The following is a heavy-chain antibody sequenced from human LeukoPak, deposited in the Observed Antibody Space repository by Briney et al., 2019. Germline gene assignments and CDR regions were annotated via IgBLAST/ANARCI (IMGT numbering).Heavy chain of an antibody. D-gene: IGHD6-6*01. CDR1: GFTFSSYA. V-gene: IGHV3-23*01. CDR2: ISGSGGST. Sequence: GSLRLSCAASGFTFSSYAMSWVRQAPGKGLEWVSAISGSGGSTYYADSVKGRFTISRDNSKNTLYLQMNSLRAEDTAVYYCARPQGSSSVYYYYYYGMDVWGQGTTVTVSS. CDR3: ARPQGSSSVYYYYYYGMDV. J-gene: IGHJ6*02.